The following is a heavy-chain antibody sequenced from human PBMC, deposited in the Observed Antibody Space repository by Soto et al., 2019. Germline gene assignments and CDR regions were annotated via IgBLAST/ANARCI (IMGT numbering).Heavy chain of an antibody. Sequence: ASVKVSCKASGYTFTSYDINWVRQATGQGLEWMGWMNPNSGNTGYAQKLQGRVTMTTDTSTSTAYMELRSLRSDDTAVYYCARVYSGYDVRDYYYGMDVWGQGTTVTVSS. V-gene: IGHV1-8*01. D-gene: IGHD5-12*01. J-gene: IGHJ6*02. CDR2: MNPNSGNT. CDR1: GYTFTSYD. CDR3: ARVYSGYDVRDYYYGMDV.